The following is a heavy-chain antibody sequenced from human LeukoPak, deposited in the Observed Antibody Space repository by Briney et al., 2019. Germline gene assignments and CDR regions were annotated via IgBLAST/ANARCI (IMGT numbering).Heavy chain of an antibody. Sequence: GGSLRLSCAASGFTVSDNYMSWVRQAPGKGLEWVSVLYSGGHTNYADSVKGRFVISRDNSKNTLYLQMNSLRAEDTAVYFCVRYTGTGGYFWGQGTLVTVSS. CDR1: GFTVSDNY. D-gene: IGHD2-8*02. J-gene: IGHJ4*02. V-gene: IGHV3-66*01. CDR2: LYSGGHT. CDR3: VRYTGTGGYF.